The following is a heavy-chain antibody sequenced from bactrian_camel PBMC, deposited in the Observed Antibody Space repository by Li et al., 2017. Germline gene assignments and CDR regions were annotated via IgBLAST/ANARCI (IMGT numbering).Heavy chain of an antibody. CDR3: AARGPYCYTKLSVRDFTY. D-gene: IGHD2*01. V-gene: IGHV3S53*01. CDR2: LASDGSS. J-gene: IGHJ6*01. Sequence: QVQLVESGGGSVQAGGSLRLSCAFDAYTPANVRMAWFRQAPGKEREGVASLASDGSSIYANSLKGRFPISKDNAKNTVYLQMNSLKPEDTAMYYCAARGPYCYTKLSVRDFTYWGQGTQVTVS. CDR1: AYTPANVR.